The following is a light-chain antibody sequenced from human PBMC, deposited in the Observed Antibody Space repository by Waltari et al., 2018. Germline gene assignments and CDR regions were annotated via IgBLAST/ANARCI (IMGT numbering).Light chain of an antibody. J-gene: IGLJ2*01. CDR3: SSYTSSSTLV. CDR2: DVN. CDR1: SRDIGAYNY. V-gene: IGLV2-14*03. Sequence: QSALTQPASVSGSPGQSITISCTGTSRDIGAYNYVCWYRQYPGKAPKLIISDVNTRPSGISNRFSGSNAGNTASLTISGLQAEDEADYYCSSYTSSSTLVFGGGTRLTVL.